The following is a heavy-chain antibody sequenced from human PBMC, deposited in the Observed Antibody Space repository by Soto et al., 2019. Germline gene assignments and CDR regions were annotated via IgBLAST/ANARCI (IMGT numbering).Heavy chain of an antibody. D-gene: IGHD3-10*01. CDR2: IYSDGTT. V-gene: IGHV3-53*02. J-gene: IGHJ6*02. CDR1: GFIVSNNY. CDR3: ARDQFFGSSSSNKRYSYYYGMDV. Sequence: EVQVVETGGGLIQLGGSLRLSCAASGFIVSNNYMTWVRQAPGKGLEWVSYIYSDGTTYYADSVKGRFTISRDNSGNTLHLHMNSMSVEDTATYYCARDQFFGSSSSNKRYSYYYGMDVWGQGTTVTVSS.